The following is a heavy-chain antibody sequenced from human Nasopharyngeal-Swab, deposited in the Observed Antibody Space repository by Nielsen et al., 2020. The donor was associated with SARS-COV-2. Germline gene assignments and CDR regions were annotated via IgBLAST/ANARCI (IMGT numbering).Heavy chain of an antibody. Sequence: SETLSLTCTVSGGSISSGGYYWSWIRQPPGKGLEWIGEINHSGSTNYNPSLKSRVTISVDTSKNQFSLKLSSVTAADTAVYYCARVKGIAAANYYYGMDVWGQGTTVTVSS. D-gene: IGHD6-13*01. J-gene: IGHJ6*02. V-gene: IGHV4-39*07. CDR2: INHSGST. CDR1: GGSISSGGYY. CDR3: ARVKGIAAANYYYGMDV.